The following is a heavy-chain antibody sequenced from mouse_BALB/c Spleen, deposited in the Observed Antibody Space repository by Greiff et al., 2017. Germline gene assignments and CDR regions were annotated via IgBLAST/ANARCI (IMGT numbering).Heavy chain of an antibody. D-gene: IGHD1-2*01. CDR3: ARGAAKRYFDV. CDR1: GFTFSSYA. J-gene: IGHJ1*01. CDR2: ISSGGSYT. V-gene: IGHV5-9-4*01. Sequence: DVQLVESGGGLVKPGGSLKLSCAASGFTFSSYAMSWVRQSPEKRLEWVAEISSGGSYTYYPDTVTGRFTISRDNAKNTLYLEMSSLRSEDTAMYYCARGAAKRYFDVWGAGTTVTVSS.